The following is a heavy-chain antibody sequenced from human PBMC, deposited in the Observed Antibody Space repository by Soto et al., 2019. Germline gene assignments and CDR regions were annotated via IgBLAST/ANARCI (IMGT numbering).Heavy chain of an antibody. CDR3: ARDQTDTAIDY. Sequence: QVQLVESGGGVVQPGRSLRLSCAASGFTFSSYAMHWVRQAPGKGLEWVAVISYDGSNKYYADSVKGRFTISRDNSKNTLYLQMNSLRAEDTAVYYCARDQTDTAIDYWGQGTLVTVSS. CDR2: ISYDGSNK. CDR1: GFTFSSYA. V-gene: IGHV3-30-3*01. J-gene: IGHJ4*02. D-gene: IGHD5-18*01.